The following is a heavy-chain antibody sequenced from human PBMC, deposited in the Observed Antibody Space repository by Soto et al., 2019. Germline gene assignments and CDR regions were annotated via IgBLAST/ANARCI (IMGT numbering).Heavy chain of an antibody. V-gene: IGHV1-18*01. CDR2: ISTYNGNT. CDR1: GYTFTSYG. Sequence: QVQLVQSGAEVKKPGASVKVSCKASGYTFTSYGISWVRQAPGQGLEWMGWISTYNGNTKYAQKLQGRVTMTTDTAPSTAYMALRSLRADDTAAFYYAREMVRGVGPDYWGQGTLVAVSS. J-gene: IGHJ4*02. D-gene: IGHD3-10*01. CDR3: AREMVRGVGPDY.